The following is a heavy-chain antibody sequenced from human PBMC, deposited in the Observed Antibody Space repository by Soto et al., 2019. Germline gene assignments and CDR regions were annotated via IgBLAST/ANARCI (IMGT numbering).Heavy chain of an antibody. Sequence: SETLSLTCAVYGGSFTGYSWTWIRQPPGKGLEWIGQINHSGSTIYSTSLKSRLTISVGTSKNQFSLELSSVTAADTAVYYCARGTYNSSPPGYWGQGTLVTVSS. J-gene: IGHJ4*02. V-gene: IGHV4-34*01. CDR2: INHSGST. CDR3: ARGTYNSSPPGY. D-gene: IGHD6-13*01. CDR1: GGSFTGYS.